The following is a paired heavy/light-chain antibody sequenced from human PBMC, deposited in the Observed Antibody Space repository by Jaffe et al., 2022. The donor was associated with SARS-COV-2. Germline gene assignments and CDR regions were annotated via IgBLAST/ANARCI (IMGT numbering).Heavy chain of an antibody. CDR2: TSHSGST. J-gene: IGHJ5*02. CDR3: ARSHQSRFDP. CDR1: AMSVRNDY. Sequence: QVQLRESGPGLVNPSETLSLTCTVSAMSVRNDYWSWIRQSPGKTLEWIGYTSHSGSTRYNPSLESRVTMTVDMSKNQVSLSLTSVTSADTAVYFCARSHQSRFDPWGQGTLVTVSS. D-gene: IGHD2-2*01. V-gene: IGHV4-59*02.
Light chain of an antibody. CDR1: QDIAIY. CDR3: QQFANLPFT. Sequence: DIQMTQSPSSLSASVGDRVTITCQASQDIAIYLNWYQQKSGKAPTLVIYETSNLQTGVPSRFSGSGSGTDFTLTISSLQPEDFATYFCQQFANLPFTFGPGTKVDIK. CDR2: ETS. J-gene: IGKJ3*01. V-gene: IGKV1-33*01.